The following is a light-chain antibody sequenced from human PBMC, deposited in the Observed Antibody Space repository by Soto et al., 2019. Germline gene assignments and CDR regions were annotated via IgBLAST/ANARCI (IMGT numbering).Light chain of an antibody. CDR1: QTISNNY. V-gene: IGKV3-20*01. J-gene: IGKJ1*01. CDR2: AAS. Sequence: EILLTQSPGTLSLSPGEGATLSCRASQTISNNYLAWYQHKPGQAPRLLIYAASTRATGIPDRFSGSGSGADFTLTVNRLEPEDFAVYYCQQYGTSPRTFGQGTKVEI. CDR3: QQYGTSPRT.